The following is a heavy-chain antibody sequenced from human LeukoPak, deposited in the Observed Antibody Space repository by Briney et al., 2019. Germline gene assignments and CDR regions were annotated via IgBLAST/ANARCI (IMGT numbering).Heavy chain of an antibody. CDR2: IKSKTDGGTT. D-gene: IGHD1-26*01. J-gene: IGHJ4*02. Sequence: GGSLRLSCAASGFTFSNAWMSWVRQAPGKGLEWVGRIKSKTDGGTTDYAAPVKGRFTISRDDSKNTLYLQMNSLKTEDTAVYYCTTGMSGSYFAEIDYWGQGTLVTVSS. CDR3: TTGMSGSYFAEIDY. V-gene: IGHV3-15*01. CDR1: GFTFSNAW.